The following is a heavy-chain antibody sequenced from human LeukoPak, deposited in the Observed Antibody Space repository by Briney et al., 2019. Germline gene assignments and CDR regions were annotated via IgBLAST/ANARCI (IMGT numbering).Heavy chain of an antibody. CDR3: ARSSGWFSVGYLDY. CDR1: GFTFRNSG. J-gene: IGHJ4*02. CDR2: ISSEGSNK. Sequence: PGGSLRLSCATSGFTFRNSGMHWVRQAPAKGLQWVAVISSEGSNKHYTDSVMGRFTITRDNSKNTVYLQMESLRVEDTAGYYCARSSGWFSVGYLDYWGQGSLVTVSS. V-gene: IGHV3-30*03. D-gene: IGHD6-19*01.